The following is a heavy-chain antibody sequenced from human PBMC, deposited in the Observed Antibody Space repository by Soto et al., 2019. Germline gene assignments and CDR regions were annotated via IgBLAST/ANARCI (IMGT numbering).Heavy chain of an antibody. D-gene: IGHD2-2*03. V-gene: IGHV1-18*01. J-gene: IGHJ6*02. CDR1: GYTFTSYG. CDR3: ARDHVDVVVVPAAMGYYYYGMDV. CDR2: ISAYNGNT. Sequence: ASVKVSCKASGYTFTSYGISWVRQAPGQGLEWMGWISAYNGNTNYVQKLQGRVTMTTDTSTSTAYMELRSLRSDDTAVYYCARDHVDVVVVPAAMGYYYYGMDVWGQGTTVTVSS.